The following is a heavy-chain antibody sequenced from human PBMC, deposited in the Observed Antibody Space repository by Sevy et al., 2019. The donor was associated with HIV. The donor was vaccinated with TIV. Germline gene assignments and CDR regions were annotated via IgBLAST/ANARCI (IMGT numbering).Heavy chain of an antibody. CDR3: AREAAGYDFWSGYSGRPYYFDY. CDR2: IKQDGSEK. V-gene: IGHV3-7*01. D-gene: IGHD3-3*01. Sequence: GGSLRLSCAASEFTFSSYWMSWVRQAPGKGLEWVANIKQDGSEKYYVDSVKGRFTISRDNAKNSLYLQMNSLRAEDTAVYYCAREAAGYDFWSGYSGRPYYFDYWGQGTLVTVSS. CDR1: EFTFSSYW. J-gene: IGHJ4*02.